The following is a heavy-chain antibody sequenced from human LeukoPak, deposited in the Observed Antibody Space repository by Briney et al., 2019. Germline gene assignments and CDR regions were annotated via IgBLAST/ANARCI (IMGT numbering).Heavy chain of an antibody. Sequence: TGGSLRLSRAASGFTFSNYGMYWVRQAPGKGLEWVAVIWHDGSHIYHAESVTGRFTISRDNSNNTLYLQLTSLRAEDTAVFYCAKASSASPSSLNFWGQGTLVTVSS. CDR3: AKASSASPSSLNF. CDR2: IWHDGSHI. CDR1: GFTFSNYG. V-gene: IGHV3-33*06. D-gene: IGHD1-26*01. J-gene: IGHJ4*02.